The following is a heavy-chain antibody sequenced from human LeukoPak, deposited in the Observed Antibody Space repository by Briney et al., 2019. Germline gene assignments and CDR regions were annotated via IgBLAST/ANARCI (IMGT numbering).Heavy chain of an antibody. V-gene: IGHV4-39*07. CDR3: AGYGSGSYHKAFDY. CDR1: GGSISGSSYY. D-gene: IGHD3-10*01. Sequence: NASETLSLTCTVSGGSISGSSYYWGWISHPPGKGLEWIGSIYYSGSTYYNPSLKSRVTISVDTSKNQFSLKLNSVTAADTAVYYCAGYGSGSYHKAFDYWGQGTLVTVSS. CDR2: IYYSGST. J-gene: IGHJ4*02.